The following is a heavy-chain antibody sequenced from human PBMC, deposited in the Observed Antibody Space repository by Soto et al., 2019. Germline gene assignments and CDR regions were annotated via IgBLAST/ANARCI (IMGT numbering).Heavy chain of an antibody. D-gene: IGHD6-19*01. J-gene: IGHJ1*01. CDR3: ARCVGAVAGSN. V-gene: IGHV3-7*05. Sequence: EVQLVESGGGLVQPGRSLRLSCVASGFTLSSYWMSWVRQAPGKGPEWVANIKGDGSEKYYADSVKGRFTISRDNAKNSLLLEMNSLRAEDTALYYCARCVGAVAGSNLGQGTLVTVSS. CDR1: GFTLSSYW. CDR2: IKGDGSEK.